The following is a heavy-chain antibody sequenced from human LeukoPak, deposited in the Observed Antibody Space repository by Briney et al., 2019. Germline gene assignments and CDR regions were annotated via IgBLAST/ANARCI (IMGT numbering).Heavy chain of an antibody. CDR1: GFTFSSYA. V-gene: IGHV3-23*01. CDR2: ISGSVFIP. D-gene: IGHD4-17*01. J-gene: IGHJ2*01. CDR3: AKMGDYGFVWYFDL. Sequence: GGSLRLSCAASGFTFSSYAMSWVRQAPGKGLEWVSAISGSVFIPYSAASVKPLFTISTDNSKNTLYLQMNSLRAEDTAVYYCAKMGDYGFVWYFDLWGRGTLVTVSS.